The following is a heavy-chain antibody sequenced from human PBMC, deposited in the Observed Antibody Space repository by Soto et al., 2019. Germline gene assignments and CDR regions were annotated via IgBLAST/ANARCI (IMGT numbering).Heavy chain of an antibody. D-gene: IGHD4-17*01. CDR2: ISYDGTYN. Sequence: GGSLRLSCAVSGVTFSSYGMHWVRQAPGKGLEWVAFISYDGTYNYYADSVKGRFTISRDNSKNTLYLQMNSLRPEDTAVYYCVAPTVFPDYWGQGTLVTVSS. J-gene: IGHJ4*02. CDR3: VAPTVFPDY. V-gene: IGHV3-30*03. CDR1: GVTFSSYG.